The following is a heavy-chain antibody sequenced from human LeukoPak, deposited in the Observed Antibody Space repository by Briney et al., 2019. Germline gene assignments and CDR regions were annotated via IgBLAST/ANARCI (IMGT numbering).Heavy chain of an antibody. D-gene: IGHD6-13*01. V-gene: IGHV3-23*01. J-gene: IGHJ4*02. CDR3: AKGNLRSPPPIIDY. CDR2: ISGRDGST. CDR1: GFTFSSYA. Sequence: GGSLRLSCAASGFTFSSYAMNWVRQAPGKGLEWVSSISGRDGSTYYADSVKGRFTISRDNSKNTLYLQMNTLRAEDTAVYYCAKGNLRSPPPIIDYWGQGTLVTVSS.